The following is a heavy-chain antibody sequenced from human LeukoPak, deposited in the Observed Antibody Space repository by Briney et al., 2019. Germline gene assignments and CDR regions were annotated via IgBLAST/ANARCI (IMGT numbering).Heavy chain of an antibody. CDR3: ARVRGLLIDY. CDR2: ISSTGAST. J-gene: IGHJ4*02. Sequence: GGSLRLSCAASGFTFSSYAMDWVRQAPGKGPEYVSGISSTGASTYYAISVKGRFTISRDNSKNTLYLQMGALRVEDMGVYYCARVRGLLIDYWGQGTLVTVSS. CDR1: GFTFSSYA. V-gene: IGHV3-64*01. D-gene: IGHD2-21*02.